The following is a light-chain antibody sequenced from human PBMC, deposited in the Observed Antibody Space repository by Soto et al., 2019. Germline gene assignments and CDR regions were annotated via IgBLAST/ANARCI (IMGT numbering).Light chain of an antibody. V-gene: IGKV1-39*01. CDR1: QSISSY. J-gene: IGKJ4*01. CDR3: QQSYSTPLT. Sequence: DIQMTQSPSSLSASVGDRVTITCRASQSISSYLNWYQQKPGKAPKLLIYAASSLQSGVPSRFSGRGSGTDFTITISSLQPEDFATYYWQQSYSTPLTFGGGTKVEIK. CDR2: AAS.